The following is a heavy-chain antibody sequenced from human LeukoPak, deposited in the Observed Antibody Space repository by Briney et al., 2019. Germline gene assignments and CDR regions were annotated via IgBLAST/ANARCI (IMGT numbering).Heavy chain of an antibody. Sequence: PGGSLRLSCAASGFPFSSYAMSWVRQAPGKGLEWVSTISNSDDSTYYADSVKGRFTISRDNSENTLFLRMNSLRAEDTAVYYCAKTGGIAAAHWGQGTLVTVSS. V-gene: IGHV3-23*01. CDR2: ISNSDDST. CDR1: GFPFSSYA. D-gene: IGHD6-13*01. CDR3: AKTGGIAAAH. J-gene: IGHJ4*02.